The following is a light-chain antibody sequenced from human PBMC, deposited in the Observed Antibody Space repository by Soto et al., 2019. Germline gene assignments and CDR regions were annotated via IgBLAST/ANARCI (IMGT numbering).Light chain of an antibody. CDR2: STS. CDR1: QSVSSSY. Sequence: EIVLTQSPGTLSLSPGERATLSCRASQSVSSSYLAWYQQKPGQAPRLLIYSTSSRATGIPDRFSGGVSGTDFTLTISRLEPEDFAVYYCQQYGSSPPITFGPGTKVDIK. J-gene: IGKJ3*01. V-gene: IGKV3-20*01. CDR3: QQYGSSPPIT.